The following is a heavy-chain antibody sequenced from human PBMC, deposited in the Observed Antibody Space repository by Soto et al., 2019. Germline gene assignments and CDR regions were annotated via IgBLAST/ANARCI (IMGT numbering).Heavy chain of an antibody. Sequence: ASVKVSCKASGYTFTSYYMHWVRQAPGQGLEWLGIINPSGGSTSYAQKFQGRVTMTRDTSTSTVYMELSSLRAEDTAVYYCARDPSVVAAAVTYYYYGMDVWGQGTTVTVSS. V-gene: IGHV1-46*01. CDR1: GYTFTSYY. D-gene: IGHD6-13*01. CDR2: INPSGGST. CDR3: ARDPSVVAAAVTYYYYGMDV. J-gene: IGHJ6*02.